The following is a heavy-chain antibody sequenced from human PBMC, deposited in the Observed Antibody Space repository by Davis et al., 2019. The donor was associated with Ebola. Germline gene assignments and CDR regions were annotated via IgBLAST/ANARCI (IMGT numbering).Heavy chain of an antibody. J-gene: IGHJ6*02. CDR1: GYTFTSYD. CDR2: MNPNSGNT. Sequence: AASVKVSCKASGYTFTSYDINWVRRATGQGLEWMGWMNPNSGNTGYAQKFQGRVTMTRNTSISTAYMELSSLRSEDTAVYYCARADYGSGSYYNTESDGMDVWGQGTTVTVSS. D-gene: IGHD3-10*01. CDR3: ARADYGSGSYYNTESDGMDV. V-gene: IGHV1-8*01.